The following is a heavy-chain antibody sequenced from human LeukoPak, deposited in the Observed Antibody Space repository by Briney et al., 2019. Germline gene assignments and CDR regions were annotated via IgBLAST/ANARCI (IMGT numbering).Heavy chain of an antibody. CDR2: ISSNGGST. V-gene: IGHV3-64*01. CDR3: ARVGYSYDYYYGMDV. CDR1: GSTFSSYA. Sequence: GGSLRLSCAASGSTFSSYAMHWVRQAPGKGLEYVSAISSNGGSTYYANSVKGRFTISRDNSKNTLYLQMGSLRAEDMAVYYCARVGYSYDYYYGMDVWGQGTTVTVSS. D-gene: IGHD5-18*01. J-gene: IGHJ6*02.